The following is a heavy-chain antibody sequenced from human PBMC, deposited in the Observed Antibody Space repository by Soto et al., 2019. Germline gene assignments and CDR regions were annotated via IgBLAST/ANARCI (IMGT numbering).Heavy chain of an antibody. CDR1: GGSISSSSYY. CDR3: ARLGVPAAPTNCSDP. J-gene: IGHJ5*02. CDR2: IYYSGST. D-gene: IGHD2-2*01. V-gene: IGHV4-39*01. Sequence: SENVSITCTVSGGSISSSSYYWGWIRQPPGKGLEWIGSIYYSGSTYYNPSLKSRVTISVDTSKNQFSLKLSSVTAADTAVYYCARLGVPAAPTNCSDPWRQGTLVT.